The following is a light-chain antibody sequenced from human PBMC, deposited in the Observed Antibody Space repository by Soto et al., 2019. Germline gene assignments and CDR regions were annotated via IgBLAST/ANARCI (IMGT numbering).Light chain of an antibody. CDR2: AAS. V-gene: IGKV1-12*01. Sequence: DIQMTQSPSSVSASVGDRVTITCRASQDISSWLAWFQQKPGEAPRLLIYAASSLHSGVPSRFSGSGSGTDFTLTISSLQPEDFATYYCQQGNSFPLTFGGGTTVEIK. CDR3: QQGNSFPLT. CDR1: QDISSW. J-gene: IGKJ4*01.